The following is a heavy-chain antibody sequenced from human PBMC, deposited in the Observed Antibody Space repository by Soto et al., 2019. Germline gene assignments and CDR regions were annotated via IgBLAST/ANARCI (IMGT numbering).Heavy chain of an antibody. J-gene: IGHJ4*02. CDR3: ARFEVGATTNDY. CDR1: CGSFTYYY. V-gene: IGHV4-34*01. D-gene: IGHD3-3*01. CDR2: IHHTGTI. Sequence: LSLTCAVYCGSFTYYYWNWIRQPPVKGLEWIGEIHHTGTINYNPSFKSRVTLSVDTSKNQFSLNMKSVNAADTAVYYCARFEVGATTNDYWGQGTLVTVSS.